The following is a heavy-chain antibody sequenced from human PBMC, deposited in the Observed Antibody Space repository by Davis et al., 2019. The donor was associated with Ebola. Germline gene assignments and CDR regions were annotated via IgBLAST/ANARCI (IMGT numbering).Heavy chain of an antibody. J-gene: IGHJ4*02. V-gene: IGHV3-7*03. CDR3: AREVYSSGYYGIDY. Sequence: PGGSLRLSCAASGFTFSSYCMSWVRQAPGKGLEWVANIKQDGSEKYYVDSVKGRFTISRDNAKNSLYLQMNSLRAEDTAVYYCAREVYSSGYYGIDYWGQGTLVTVSS. D-gene: IGHD3-22*01. CDR1: GFTFSSYC. CDR2: IKQDGSEK.